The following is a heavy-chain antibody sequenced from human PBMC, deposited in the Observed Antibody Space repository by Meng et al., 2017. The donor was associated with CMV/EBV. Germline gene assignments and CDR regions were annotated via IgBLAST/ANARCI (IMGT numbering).Heavy chain of an antibody. J-gene: IGHJ5*02. D-gene: IGHD3-3*01. CDR1: GGSVRSGSYY. CDR2: AYYNGGT. V-gene: IGHV4-61*01. Sequence: GGSVRSGSYYWTWTLQPPGKGLEWIGYAYYNGGTNYSPSLKSRVTILIDASKNQFSLELTSVTAADTAVYYCARGHDFWSGYYLFDPWGQGTLVTVSS. CDR3: ARGHDFWSGYYLFDP.